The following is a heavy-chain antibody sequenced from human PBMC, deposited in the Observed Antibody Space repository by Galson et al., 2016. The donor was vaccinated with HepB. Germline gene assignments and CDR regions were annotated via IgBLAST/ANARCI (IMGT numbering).Heavy chain of an antibody. J-gene: IGHJ4*02. CDR1: GFSFSRYG. Sequence: SLRLSCAASGFSFSRYGMHWARQAPGRGLEWVAVIWHDGSNKYYGDSVEGRFTISRDNSQNTVFLQMNSLRVEDTGIYYCVRDGRRHTWNDGDYWGQGTLVTVSS. CDR2: IWHDGSNK. CDR3: VRDGRRHTWNDGDY. D-gene: IGHD1-1*01. V-gene: IGHV3-33*01.